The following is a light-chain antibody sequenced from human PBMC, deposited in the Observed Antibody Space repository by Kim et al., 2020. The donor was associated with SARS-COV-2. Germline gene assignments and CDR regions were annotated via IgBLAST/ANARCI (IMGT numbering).Light chain of an antibody. J-gene: IGKJ1*01. V-gene: IGKV1-27*01. CDR3: QKCDSAPWT. CDR1: QDISNY. Sequence: DIQITQSPSSLSASVGDRVTITCRARQDISNYLAWFQLNPGKAPKLLIYAASALQPGVPSRFSGSGSGTDFTLTVTSLQPEDVATYYCQKCDSAPWTFGQGTKVDIK. CDR2: AAS.